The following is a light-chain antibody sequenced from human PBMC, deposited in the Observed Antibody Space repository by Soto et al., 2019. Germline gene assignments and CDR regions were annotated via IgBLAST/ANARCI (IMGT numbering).Light chain of an antibody. CDR2: EVI. CDR1: SSDVGGYNY. CDR3: CPYTSSSTSFV. Sequence: QSVLAQPAAVSGSPGQSITISCTGTSSDVGGYNYVSWYQQHPGKAPKLMIYEVINRPSGVSIRFSGSKSGNTASLTISGLQAEDEADYYCCPYTSSSTSFVFGTGTKVTVL. V-gene: IGLV2-14*01. J-gene: IGLJ1*01.